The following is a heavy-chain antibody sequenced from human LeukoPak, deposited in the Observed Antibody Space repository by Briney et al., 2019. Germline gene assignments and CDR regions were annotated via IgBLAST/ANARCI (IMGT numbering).Heavy chain of an antibody. CDR1: GVSISSYY. J-gene: IGHJ4*02. D-gene: IGHD5-12*01. CDR3: PRDLAGPRGYSGYETEYYFDY. Sequence: PSETLSLTCTVSGVSISSYYWSWLRQPAGKGLEWIGRIYTSGSTNYNPSLKSRVTMSVDTSKNQFSLKLSSVTAADTAVYYCPRDLAGPRGYSGYETEYYFDYWGQGTLVTVSS. V-gene: IGHV4-4*07. CDR2: IYTSGST.